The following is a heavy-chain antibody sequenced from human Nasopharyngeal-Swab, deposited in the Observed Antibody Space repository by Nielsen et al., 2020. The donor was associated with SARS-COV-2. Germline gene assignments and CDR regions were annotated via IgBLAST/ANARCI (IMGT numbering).Heavy chain of an antibody. CDR1: SDSISPYF. CDR3: ARIDGWGAMDV. J-gene: IGHJ6*02. D-gene: IGHD3-10*01. V-gene: IGHV4-59*13. Sequence: SETLSLTRTVSSDSISPYFWNWIRQPPGMGLEWIGYISHSGSTNYTPSLKSRVTISIDTSKKQLSLKLRSVTAADTAVYYCARIDGWGAMDVWGQGTTVTVSS. CDR2: ISHSGST.